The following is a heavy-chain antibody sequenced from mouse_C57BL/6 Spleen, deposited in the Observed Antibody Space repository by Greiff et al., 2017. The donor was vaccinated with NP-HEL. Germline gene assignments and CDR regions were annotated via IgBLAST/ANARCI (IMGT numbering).Heavy chain of an antibody. D-gene: IGHD2-3*01. CDR2: ISYDGSN. J-gene: IGHJ4*01. CDR3: ARDGDDGYLYAMDY. CDR1: GYSITSGYY. Sequence: EVQLMESGPGLVKPSQSLSLTCSVTGYSITSGYYWNWIRQFPGNKLEWMGYISYDGSNNYNPSLKNRISITRDTSKNQFFLKLNSVTTEDTSTYYCARDGDDGYLYAMDYWGQGTSVTVSS. V-gene: IGHV3-6*01.